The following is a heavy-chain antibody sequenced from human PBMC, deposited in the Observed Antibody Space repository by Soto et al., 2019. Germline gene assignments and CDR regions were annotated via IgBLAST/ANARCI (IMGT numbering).Heavy chain of an antibody. CDR3: ARLHYYDSSGYYADQYYFDY. CDR2: IYSGGST. J-gene: IGHJ4*02. V-gene: IGHV3-53*01. CDR1: GFTVSSNY. D-gene: IGHD3-22*01. Sequence: GGSLRLSCAASGFTVSSNYMSWVRQAPGKGLEWVSVIYSGGSTYYADSVKGRFTISRDNSKNTLYLQMNSLRAEDTAVYYCARLHYYDSSGYYADQYYFDYWGQGTLVTVSS.